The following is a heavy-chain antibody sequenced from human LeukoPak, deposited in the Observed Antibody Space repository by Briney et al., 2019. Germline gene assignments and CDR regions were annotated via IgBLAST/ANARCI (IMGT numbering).Heavy chain of an antibody. CDR2: ISDSGGST. V-gene: IGHV3-23*01. CDR1: GFTFSNYA. J-gene: IGHJ4*02. CDR3: AKLITGTTRFDY. Sequence: GGSLRISCAASGFTFSNYAMSWVRQAPGKGLEWGSGISDSGGSTYYADSVKGRFTISRDNSKNTLYLQMNSLRAEDTAVYYCAKLITGTTRFDYWGRGTLVTASS. D-gene: IGHD1-7*01.